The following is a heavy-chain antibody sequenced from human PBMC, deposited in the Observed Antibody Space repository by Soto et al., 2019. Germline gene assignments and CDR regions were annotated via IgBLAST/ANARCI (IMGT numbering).Heavy chain of an antibody. CDR3: ARAGAVDTAMATIDY. V-gene: IGHV1-2*02. D-gene: IGHD5-18*01. J-gene: IGHJ4*02. CDR2: INPNSGGT. CDR1: GYTFTGYY. Sequence: ASVKVSCKASGYTFTGYYMHWVRQAPGQGLEWMGWINPNSGGTNYAQKFQGRVTMTRDTSISTAYMELSRLRSDDTAVYYCARAGAVDTAMATIDYWGQGXLVTVYS.